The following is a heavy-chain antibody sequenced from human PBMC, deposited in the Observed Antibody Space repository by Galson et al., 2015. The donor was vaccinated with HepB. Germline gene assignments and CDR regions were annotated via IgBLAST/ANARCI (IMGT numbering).Heavy chain of an antibody. CDR2: INPNGGAT. V-gene: IGHV1-46*01. D-gene: IGHD3-22*01. Sequence: SVKVSCKASGYTFISYYIHWVRQAPGQGLEWMELINPNGGATSYAQKFQGRVTVTTDTSTSTVYMELSSLRSEDTAVYYCARAVYYDDRGGPNYFDSWGQGTLVTVSS. CDR3: ARAVYYDDRGGPNYFDS. CDR1: GYTFISYY. J-gene: IGHJ4*02.